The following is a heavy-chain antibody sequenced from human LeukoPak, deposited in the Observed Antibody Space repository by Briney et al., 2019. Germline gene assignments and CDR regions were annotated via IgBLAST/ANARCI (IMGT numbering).Heavy chain of an antibody. V-gene: IGHV4-59*01. CDR3: ARESSGYYWRNYYYGMDV. J-gene: IGHJ6*02. Sequence: SETLSLTCTVSGVSISSYYWSWIRQPPGKGLEWIGYIYYSGSTNYNPSLKSRVTISVDTSKNQFSLKLSSVTAADTAVYYCARESSGYYWRNYYYGMDVWGQGTTVTVSS. CDR1: GVSISSYY. CDR2: IYYSGST. D-gene: IGHD3-22*01.